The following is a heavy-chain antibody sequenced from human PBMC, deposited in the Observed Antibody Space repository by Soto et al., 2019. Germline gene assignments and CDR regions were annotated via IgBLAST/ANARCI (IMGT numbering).Heavy chain of an antibody. D-gene: IGHD2-15*01. J-gene: IGHJ4*02. CDR3: ASGYCSGGSCYPAY. Sequence: EVQLVESGGGLVQPGGSLRLSCAASGFAVSRNYMTWVRQAPGEGPEWVSTIASGDRAYYGDSVKGRFTISRDNSKNTLYLQMNSLRADDTAVYYCASGYCSGGSCYPAYWGQGTLATVSS. CDR1: GFAVSRNY. CDR2: IASGDRA. V-gene: IGHV3-66*01.